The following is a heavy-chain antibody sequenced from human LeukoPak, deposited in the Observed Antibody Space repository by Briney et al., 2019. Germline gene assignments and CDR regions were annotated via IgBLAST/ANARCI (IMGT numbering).Heavy chain of an antibody. Sequence: PSETLSLTCTVSGGSISSYYWSWIRQPPGKGLEWIGHIYYSGSTNYNPSLKSRVTISVDTSKNQFSLKLSSVTAADTAVYYCAGHAEMASSLYFDCWGQGTLVTVSS. CDR3: AGHAEMASSLYFDC. D-gene: IGHD5-24*01. J-gene: IGHJ4*02. V-gene: IGHV4-59*08. CDR2: IYYSGST. CDR1: GGSISSYY.